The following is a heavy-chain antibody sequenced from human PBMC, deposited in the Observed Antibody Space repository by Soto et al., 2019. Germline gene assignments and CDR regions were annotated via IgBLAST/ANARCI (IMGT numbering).Heavy chain of an antibody. V-gene: IGHV4-39*01. CDR1: GGSISSGDYY. CDR2: FYYSEST. Sequence: PSETLSLTCTVSGGSISSGDYYWGWIRQPPGKGLEWIGSFYYSESTSYNPSLKSRVTISVDTSKNQFSLTLSSVTAADTAVYYCVRQHGRDCRGDRCPNLIDWWGQGTLVTVSS. CDR3: VRQHGRDCRGDRCPNLIDW. J-gene: IGHJ4*02. D-gene: IGHD2-21*01.